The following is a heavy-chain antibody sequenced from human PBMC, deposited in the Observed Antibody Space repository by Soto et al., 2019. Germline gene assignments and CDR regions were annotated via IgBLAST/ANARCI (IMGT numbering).Heavy chain of an antibody. Sequence: SETLSLTCTVSGGSIISYCWSWIRQPPGKGLEWIGYIYYSGSTNYNPSLKSRVTISVDTSKNQFSLKLSSVTAADTAVYYCARHGSFDYYGSNWFDPWGQGTLLTVSS. D-gene: IGHD3-10*01. V-gene: IGHV4-59*08. CDR2: IYYSGST. CDR1: GGSIISYC. J-gene: IGHJ5*02. CDR3: ARHGSFDYYGSNWFDP.